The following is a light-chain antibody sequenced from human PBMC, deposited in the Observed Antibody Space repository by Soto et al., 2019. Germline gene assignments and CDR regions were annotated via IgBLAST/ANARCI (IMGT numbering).Light chain of an antibody. J-gene: IGKJ2*01. V-gene: IGKV3-15*01. CDR3: QQGHNSPLT. CDR2: GAS. Sequence: EIVMTQSAATLSVFPGESATLSCSASQRISSELAWYQQKPGQPPRLLIYGASTKATGVPARFTGSGSGSDFTLTISGLQSEDFAVYYCQQGHNSPLTFGQGTRLQI. CDR1: QRISSE.